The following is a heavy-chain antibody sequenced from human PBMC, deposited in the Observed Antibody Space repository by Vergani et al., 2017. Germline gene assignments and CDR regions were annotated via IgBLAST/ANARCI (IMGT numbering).Heavy chain of an antibody. V-gene: IGHV3-21*01. CDR1: GFTFSSYS. J-gene: IGHJ4*02. Sequence: EVQLVESGGGLVKPGGSLRLSCAASGFTFSSYSMNWVRQAPGKGLEWVSSISSSSSYIYYADSVKGRFTISRDNAKNSLYLQMNSLRAEDTAVDYCARVGERPTPTDDYWGQGTLVTVSS. CDR2: ISSSSSYI. CDR3: ARVGERPTPTDDY.